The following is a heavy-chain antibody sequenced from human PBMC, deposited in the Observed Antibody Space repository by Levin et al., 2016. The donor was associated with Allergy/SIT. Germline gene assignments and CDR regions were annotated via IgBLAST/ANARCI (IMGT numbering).Heavy chain of an antibody. J-gene: IGHJ4*02. CDR1: GFSLNTPAMG. D-gene: IGHD3-22*01. CDR2: ISSDDEK. V-gene: IGHV2-26*01. Sequence: SGPTLVKPTETLTLTCTVSGFSLNTPAMGVTWIRQPPGKALEWLAHISSDDEKSYRTSLKSRLSISKDTSKSQVVLTMSNMGPMDTATYYCARIPNYYESSGYFDSWGQGFVVTVSS. CDR3: ARIPNYYESSGYFDS.